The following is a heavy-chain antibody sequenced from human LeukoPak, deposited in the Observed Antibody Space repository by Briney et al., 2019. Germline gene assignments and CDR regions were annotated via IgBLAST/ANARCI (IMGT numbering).Heavy chain of an antibody. CDR1: GYRFSSYW. V-gene: IGHV5-51*01. CDR2: IFPGDSDT. CDR3: ARSSGSGIDAWFDY. J-gene: IGHJ4*02. D-gene: IGHD3-10*01. Sequence: GESLKISCKGSGYRFSSYWIGWVRQMPGKGLEWMGIIFPGDSDTTYSPSFQGQVTISVEKSITTAYLEWSSLKASDTAMYYCARSSGSGIDAWFDYWGQGTLVTVSS.